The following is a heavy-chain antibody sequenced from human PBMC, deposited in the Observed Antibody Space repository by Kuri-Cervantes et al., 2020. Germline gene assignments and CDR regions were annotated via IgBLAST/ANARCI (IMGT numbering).Heavy chain of an antibody. D-gene: IGHD6-13*01. CDR2: ISGSGGST. CDR1: GFTFSSYA. CDR3: ARPGSGGYSSSWQSAEYFQE. J-gene: IGHJ1*01. V-gene: IGHV3-23*01. Sequence: LSLTCAASGFTFSSYAMSWVRQAPGKGLEWVSAISGSGGSTYYADSVKGRFTISRDNSKNTLYLQMNSLRAEDTAVYYCARPGSGGYSSSWQSAEYFQEWGQGTLVTVSS.